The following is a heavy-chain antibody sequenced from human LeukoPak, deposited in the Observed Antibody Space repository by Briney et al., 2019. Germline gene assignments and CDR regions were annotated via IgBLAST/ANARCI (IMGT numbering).Heavy chain of an antibody. Sequence: GGSLRLSCEASGFTFSSYAMSWVRQAPGKGLEWVSAISGSGGSTYYADSMKGRFTISRDNSKDTLYLQMNSLRAEDTAVYYCAKEYSVRNQFDHWGQGTLVAVSS. CDR2: ISGSGGST. J-gene: IGHJ4*02. CDR3: AKEYSVRNQFDH. CDR1: GFTFSSYA. D-gene: IGHD1-14*01. V-gene: IGHV3-23*01.